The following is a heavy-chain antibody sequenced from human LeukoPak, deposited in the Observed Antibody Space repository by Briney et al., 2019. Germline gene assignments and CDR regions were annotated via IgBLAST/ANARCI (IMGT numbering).Heavy chain of an antibody. J-gene: IGHJ4*02. V-gene: IGHV3-11*01. D-gene: IGHD1-26*01. CDR3: ARDNGSQQQKYYFDY. CDR1: GFTFSDYY. Sequence: GGSLRLSCAASGFTFSDYYMSWIRQAPGKGLEWVSYISSSGSTIYYADSVRGRFTISRDNAKNSLYLQMNSLRAEDTAVYYCARDNGSQQQKYYFDYWGQGTLVTVSS. CDR2: ISSSGSTI.